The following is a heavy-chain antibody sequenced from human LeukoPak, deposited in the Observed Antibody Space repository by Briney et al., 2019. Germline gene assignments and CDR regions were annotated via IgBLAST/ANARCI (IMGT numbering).Heavy chain of an antibody. CDR3: AREGDSGYDSVDY. Sequence: PGGSLRLSCAASGFTFSSYSMNWVRQAPGKGLEWVSSISSSSSYIYYADSVKGRFTISRDNAKNSLYLQMNSLRAEDTAVYYCAREGDSGYDSVDYWGQGTLVTVSS. J-gene: IGHJ4*02. V-gene: IGHV3-21*01. CDR1: GFTFSSYS. D-gene: IGHD5-12*01. CDR2: ISSSSSYI.